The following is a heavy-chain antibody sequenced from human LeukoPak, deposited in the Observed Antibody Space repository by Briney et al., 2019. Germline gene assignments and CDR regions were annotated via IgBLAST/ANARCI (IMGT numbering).Heavy chain of an antibody. Sequence: SETLSLTCNVSGGSVTSNNFHWGWIRQPPGKGLEWIGIIYNIRTTSYSPSLKSRVTISVDTSKNQFSLKMTSMTAADTAMYFCARRMIMVRDAFDRWGPGTMVTVSS. D-gene: IGHD3-10*01. CDR1: GGSVTSNNFH. CDR3: ARRMIMVRDAFDR. V-gene: IGHV4-39*07. J-gene: IGHJ3*02. CDR2: IYNIRTT.